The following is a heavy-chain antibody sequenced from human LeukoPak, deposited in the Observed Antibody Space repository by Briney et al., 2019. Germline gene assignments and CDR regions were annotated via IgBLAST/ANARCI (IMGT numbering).Heavy chain of an antibody. CDR2: TYYSSNWYK. V-gene: IGHV6-1*01. CDR1: GDSVSTNNAG. Sequence: SQTLSLTCAISGDSVSTNNAGWNWIRQSPSRGLEWLGRTYYSSNWYKDYAVSVISRITINPDTSKNQFSLQLNSVTAADTAVYYCARTRYYYNSRSYGAPYYFDYWGQGTLVTVSS. CDR3: ARTRYYYNSRSYGAPYYFDY. J-gene: IGHJ4*02. D-gene: IGHD3-10*01.